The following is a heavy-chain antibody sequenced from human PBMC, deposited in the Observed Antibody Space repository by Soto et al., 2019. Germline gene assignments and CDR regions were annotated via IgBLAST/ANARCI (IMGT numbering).Heavy chain of an antibody. CDR1: GFTVSSTY. V-gene: IGHV3-53*01. CDR2: IFSSGES. D-gene: IGHD3-10*01. CDR3: ARGGIGMVRTFDH. Sequence: EVQLVESGGGLLQPGGSLRLSCAASGFTVSSTYMSWVRQAPGKGLEWVSIIFSSGESFYADSVKGRFTTSRDSSDNTVYLQMNSLKAEDTAVYYCARGGIGMVRTFDHWGQGTLVTVSS. J-gene: IGHJ4*02.